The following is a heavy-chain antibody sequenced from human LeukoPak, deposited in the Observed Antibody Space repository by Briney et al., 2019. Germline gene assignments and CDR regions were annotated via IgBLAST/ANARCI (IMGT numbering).Heavy chain of an antibody. J-gene: IGHJ4*02. CDR1: GFTFSNYA. D-gene: IGHD6-19*01. Sequence: GRSLRLSCAASGFTFSNYAMHWVRQAPGKGLEWVAVISYDGSNKYYADSVKGRFTISKDNSKKTLYLQMNSLRAEDTAIYYCARDPGHSGWYGDYWGQGALVTVSS. V-gene: IGHV3-30-3*01. CDR2: ISYDGSNK. CDR3: ARDPGHSGWYGDY.